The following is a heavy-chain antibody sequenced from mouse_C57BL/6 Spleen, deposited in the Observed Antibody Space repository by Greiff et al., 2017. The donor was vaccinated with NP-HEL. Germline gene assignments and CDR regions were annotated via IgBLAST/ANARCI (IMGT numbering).Heavy chain of an antibody. CDR1: GYTFTSYG. V-gene: IGHV1-81*01. CDR3: ARDRY. CDR2: IYPRSGNT. Sequence: QVQLKQSGAELARPGASVKLSCKASGYTFTSYGISWVKQRTGQGLEWIGEIYPRSGNTYYNEKFKGKATLTADKSSSTAYMELRSLTSEDSAVYFCARDRYWGQGTTLTVSS. J-gene: IGHJ2*01.